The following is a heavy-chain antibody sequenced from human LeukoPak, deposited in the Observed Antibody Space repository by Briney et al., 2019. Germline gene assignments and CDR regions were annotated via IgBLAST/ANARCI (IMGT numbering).Heavy chain of an antibody. V-gene: IGHV4-61*02. CDR1: GGSISSGSYY. CDR3: ARIKSGYSYASN. D-gene: IGHD5-18*01. Sequence: PSQTLSLTCTVSGGSISSGSYYWSWIRQPAGKGLEWIGRIYTSGSTNYNPSLKSRVTISVDTSKNQFSPKLSSVTAADTAVYYCARIKSGYSYASNWGQGTLVTVSS. J-gene: IGHJ4*02. CDR2: IYTSGST.